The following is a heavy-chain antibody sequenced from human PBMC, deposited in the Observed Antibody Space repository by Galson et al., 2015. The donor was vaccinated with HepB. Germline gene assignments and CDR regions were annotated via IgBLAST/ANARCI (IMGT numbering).Heavy chain of an antibody. V-gene: IGHV3-33*01. Sequence: SLRLSCAASGFTFSSFAMHWVRQAPGKGLEWVAVIWYDGRNEYYADSVKGRFTISRDNSKNTLFLQVSSLRAEDTAVYYCARDRSSGYYGLSDYWGQGTLVTVSS. CDR2: IWYDGRNE. CDR3: ARDRSSGYYGLSDY. D-gene: IGHD3-22*01. J-gene: IGHJ4*02. CDR1: GFTFSSFA.